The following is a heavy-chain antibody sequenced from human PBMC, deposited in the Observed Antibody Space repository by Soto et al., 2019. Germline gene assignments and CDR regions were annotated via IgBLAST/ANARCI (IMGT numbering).Heavy chain of an antibody. J-gene: IGHJ4*02. CDR3: ANGDSSGYLPIDY. CDR1: GFTFSSYG. Sequence: QVQLVESGGGVVQPGRSLRLSCAASGFTFSSYGMHWVRQAPGKGLEWVAVISYDGSNKYYADSVKGRFTISRDNSKNTLYLHMNSLRAEDTAVYYCANGDSSGYLPIDYWGQGTLVTVSS. D-gene: IGHD3-22*01. V-gene: IGHV3-30*18. CDR2: ISYDGSNK.